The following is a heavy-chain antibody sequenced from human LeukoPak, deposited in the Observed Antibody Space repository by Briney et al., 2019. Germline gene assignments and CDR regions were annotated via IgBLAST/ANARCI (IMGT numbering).Heavy chain of an antibody. D-gene: IGHD5-12*01. V-gene: IGHV3-30*18. Sequence: GGSLRLSCAASGFTFSSYGMHWVRQAPGKGLEWVAVISYDGSNKYYADSVKGRFTISRDNSKNTLYLQMNSLRAEDTAVYYCAKDRTVIVATTVFDYWGQGTLVTVSS. CDR1: GFTFSSYG. J-gene: IGHJ4*02. CDR3: AKDRTVIVATTVFDY. CDR2: ISYDGSNK.